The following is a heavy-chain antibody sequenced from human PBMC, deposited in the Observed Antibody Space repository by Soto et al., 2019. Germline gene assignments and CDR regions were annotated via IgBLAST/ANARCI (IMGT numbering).Heavy chain of an antibody. Sequence: SLRLSCAASGFTVSSNYMSWVRQAPGTGLEWVSVIYSGGSTYYADSVKGRFLISRDSSKSIVSLQMSSLRADDTATYYCARGGDYYDRSGNYYPFYFDNWGRGTLVTVSS. J-gene: IGHJ4*02. V-gene: IGHV3-53*01. CDR1: GFTVSSNY. CDR3: ARGGDYYDRSGNYYPFYFDN. CDR2: IYSGGST. D-gene: IGHD3-22*01.